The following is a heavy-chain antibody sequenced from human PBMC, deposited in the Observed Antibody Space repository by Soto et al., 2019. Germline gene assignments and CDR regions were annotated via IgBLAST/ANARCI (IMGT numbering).Heavy chain of an antibody. CDR3: AQPRVGGTFYTALGF. CDR2: ITYDGSCQ. D-gene: IGHD3-16*01. Sequence: PGGSLRLSCQASGFNFDNYCMHWVRQAPGNGVEWGAVITYDGSCQYYADSVKGQFTISRVNYKNTLFLHLNTLKPDDTAVYHCAQPRVGGTFYTALGFWGQGTMVTVSS. J-gene: IGHJ4*02. V-gene: IGHV3-30*18. CDR1: GFNFDNYC.